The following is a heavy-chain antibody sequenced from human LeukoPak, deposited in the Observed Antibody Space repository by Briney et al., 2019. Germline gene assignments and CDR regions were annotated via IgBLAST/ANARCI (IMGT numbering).Heavy chain of an antibody. J-gene: IGHJ5*02. D-gene: IGHD3-3*01. Sequence: SETLSLTCTVSGYSISSGYYWGWIRQPPGKGLEWIGSIYHSGSTYYNPSLKSRVTISIDTSKNQFSLTLSSVTAADTAVYYCARVGIFGVVNWFDPWGQGTLVTVSS. CDR3: ARVGIFGVVNWFDP. CDR1: GYSISSGYY. CDR2: IYHSGST. V-gene: IGHV4-38-2*02.